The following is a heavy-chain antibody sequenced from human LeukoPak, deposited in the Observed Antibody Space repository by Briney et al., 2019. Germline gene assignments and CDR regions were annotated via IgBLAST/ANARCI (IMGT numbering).Heavy chain of an antibody. CDR3: GRDMATTGAAGVDC. Sequence: SGGSLRLSCAASGFTFNSYGMHWVRQAPGKGLEWVAVIWYDGSNKYYADSVKGRFTVSRDNSKNTLYLQMNSLRAEDTAVYYCGRDMATTGAAGVDCWGQGTLVTVSS. CDR2: IWYDGSNK. CDR1: GFTFNSYG. V-gene: IGHV3-33*01. D-gene: IGHD1-1*01. J-gene: IGHJ4*02.